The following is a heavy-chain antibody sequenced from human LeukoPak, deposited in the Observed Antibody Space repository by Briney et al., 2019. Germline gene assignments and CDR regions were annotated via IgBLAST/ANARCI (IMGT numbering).Heavy chain of an antibody. CDR2: IWYDGSNQ. CDR1: GFTFGAYG. J-gene: IGHJ3*02. CDR3: AREQYGSDDALDI. Sequence: GRSLRLSCAASGFTFGAYGMHWVRQAPGKGLEWVAVIWYDGSNQYYVDSVKGRFTISRDNSENTVHLQMNSLRVEDTAVYYCAREQYGSDDALDIWGQGTMVTVSS. D-gene: IGHD3-10*01. V-gene: IGHV3-33*01.